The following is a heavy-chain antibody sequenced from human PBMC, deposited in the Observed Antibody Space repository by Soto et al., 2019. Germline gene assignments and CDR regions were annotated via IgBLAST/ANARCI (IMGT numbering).Heavy chain of an antibody. Sequence: GGSLRLSCAASGFTFSSYAMSWVRQAPGKGLEWVSAISGSGGSTYYADSVKGRFTISRDNSKNTLYLQMNSLRAEDTAVYYCAKDFYSSGLLRLMDVWGQGTTVTVSS. J-gene: IGHJ6*02. V-gene: IGHV3-23*01. CDR1: GFTFSSYA. D-gene: IGHD6-19*01. CDR2: ISGSGGST. CDR3: AKDFYSSGLLRLMDV.